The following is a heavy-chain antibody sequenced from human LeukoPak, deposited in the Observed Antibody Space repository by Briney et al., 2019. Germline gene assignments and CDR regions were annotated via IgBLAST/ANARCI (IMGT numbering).Heavy chain of an antibody. CDR1: EDSVSSNSAA. CDR3: AREPTYYYGSADAFDI. Sequence: SQTLSLTCAISEDSVSSNSAAWNWIRQSPSRGLEWLGRTYYRSKWYNDYAVSVKSRITINPDTSKNQFSLQLNSVTPEDTAVYYCAREPTYYYGSADAFDIWGQGTMVTVSS. J-gene: IGHJ3*02. V-gene: IGHV6-1*01. CDR2: TYYRSKWYN. D-gene: IGHD3-10*01.